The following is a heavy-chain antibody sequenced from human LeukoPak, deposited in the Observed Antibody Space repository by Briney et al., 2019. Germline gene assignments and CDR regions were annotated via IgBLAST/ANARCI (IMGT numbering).Heavy chain of an antibody. CDR1: GYSFTTYW. D-gene: IGHD6-13*01. CDR3: ASQDSSSWPH. CDR2: IYPGDSDT. V-gene: IGHV5-51*01. Sequence: GESLKISCKGSGYSFTTYWIGWVRQMPGKGMEWMGIIYPGDSDTRYSPSFQGQVTISVDRSISTAYLQWSSLKASDTAMYYCASQDSSSWPHWGQGTLVTVSS. J-gene: IGHJ4*02.